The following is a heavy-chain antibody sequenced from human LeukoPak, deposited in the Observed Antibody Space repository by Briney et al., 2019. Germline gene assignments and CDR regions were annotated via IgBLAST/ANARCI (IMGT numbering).Heavy chain of an antibody. CDR1: GYTFTVYY. CDR2: IIPIFGTA. Sequence: ASVKVSFKASGYTFTVYYMHWVRQAPGQGHEWMGGIIPIFGTANYAQKFQGRVTITTDESTSTAYMELSSLRSEDTAVYYCALGGVATTNPDAFDIWGQGTMVTVSS. V-gene: IGHV1-69*05. J-gene: IGHJ3*02. D-gene: IGHD5-24*01. CDR3: ALGGVATTNPDAFDI.